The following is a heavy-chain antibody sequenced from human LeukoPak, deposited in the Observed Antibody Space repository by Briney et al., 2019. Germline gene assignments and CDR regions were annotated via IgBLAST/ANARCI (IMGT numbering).Heavy chain of an antibody. CDR1: GYTFTGYY. Sequence: ASVKVSCKASGYTFTGYYMHWVRQAPGQGLEWMGWINPNSGGTNYAQKFQGRVTMTRDTSTSTAYMELSRLRSDDTAVYYCARAGFTMIVVYAFGIWGQGTMVTVSS. D-gene: IGHD3-22*01. V-gene: IGHV1-2*02. CDR2: INPNSGGT. CDR3: ARAGFTMIVVYAFGI. J-gene: IGHJ3*02.